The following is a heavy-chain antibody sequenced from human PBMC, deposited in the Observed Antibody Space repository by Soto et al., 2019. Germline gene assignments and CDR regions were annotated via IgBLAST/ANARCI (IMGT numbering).Heavy chain of an antibody. CDR2: LYNSGST. CDR3: ARDNGYSYGYFDY. D-gene: IGHD5-18*01. J-gene: IGHJ4*02. V-gene: IGHV4-61*01. CDR1: GGSVSSGSYY. Sequence: ETLSLTCTVSGGSVSSGSYYWTWIRQPPGKGLEWIGCLYNSGSTNYNPALKSRATISVDTSKNQFSLRLSSVTAADTAVYYCARDNGYSYGYFDYWGQGTLVTVSS.